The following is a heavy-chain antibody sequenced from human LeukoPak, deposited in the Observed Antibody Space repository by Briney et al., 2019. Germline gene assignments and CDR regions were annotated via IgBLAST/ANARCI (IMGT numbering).Heavy chain of an antibody. D-gene: IGHD2/OR15-2a*01. V-gene: IGHV3-9*01. CDR3: AKDAYGEATFFYYMDV. Sequence: TGGSLRLSCAGSGFTFDDYAMHWVRQTPGKGLEWVSGISWNSGNIAYADFVGGRFTISRDNAKNSLSLQMNSLSDEDTAVYYCAKDAYGEATFFYYMDVWGKGTTVTVSS. CDR2: ISWNSGNI. CDR1: GFTFDDYA. J-gene: IGHJ6*03.